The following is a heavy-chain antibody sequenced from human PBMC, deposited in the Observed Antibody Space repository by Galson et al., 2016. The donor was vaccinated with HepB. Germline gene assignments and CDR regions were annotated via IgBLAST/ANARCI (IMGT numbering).Heavy chain of an antibody. Sequence: CAISGDSVSSNTVVWNWIRQTPSRGLEWLGRTYFRSRWYHDYAVSVRSRLTINADTSANQFSLELKSVTPEDTAVYYCARAAGNYYFEQYYFDSWGLGALVTGSS. CDR1: GDSVSSNTVV. D-gene: IGHD2/OR15-2a*01. J-gene: IGHJ4*02. V-gene: IGHV6-1*01. CDR2: TYFRSRWYH. CDR3: ARAAGNYYFEQYYFDS.